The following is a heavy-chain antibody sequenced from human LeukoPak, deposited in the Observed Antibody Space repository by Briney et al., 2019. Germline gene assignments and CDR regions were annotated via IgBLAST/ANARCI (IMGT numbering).Heavy chain of an antibody. J-gene: IGHJ4*02. CDR2: ITTTGNT. CDR1: GFTFSSYA. D-gene: IGHD2-2*01. V-gene: IGHV3-23*01. Sequence: PGGSLRLSCAASGFTFSSYAMSWVHQAPGRGLEWVSGITTTGNTYYADSVKGRFTISRDNSKNTLYLQMNSLRAEDTAVYYCASRRYCTSTTCPYYFDYWGQGTLVTVSS. CDR3: ASRRYCTSTTCPYYFDY.